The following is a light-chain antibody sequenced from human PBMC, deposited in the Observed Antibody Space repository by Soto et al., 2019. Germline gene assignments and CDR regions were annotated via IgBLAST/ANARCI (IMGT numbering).Light chain of an antibody. CDR3: QQYGSSPWT. CDR1: QTVSNSY. CDR2: GAS. J-gene: IGKJ1*01. Sequence: EIVLTQSPGTLSLSPGERATLSCRASQTVSNSYIAWYQQKPGQAPRLLIYGASSRATGIPDRFSGSGSGTHFTLTINRLEPEDLAVYHCQQYGSSPWTFGQGTKVEIK. V-gene: IGKV3-20*01.